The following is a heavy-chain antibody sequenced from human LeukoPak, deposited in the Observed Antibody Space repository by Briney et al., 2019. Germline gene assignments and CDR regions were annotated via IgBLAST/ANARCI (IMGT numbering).Heavy chain of an antibody. CDR3: AKVMSTTVSYWYGMDA. J-gene: IGHJ6*02. V-gene: IGHV3-23*01. D-gene: IGHD5/OR15-5a*01. Sequence: QAGGSLRLSCAASGFTFRTYPMIWVRQAPGKGLDSFASISGSGGTTYYTDSVKGRFTISRDNFKNTVYLQMNSLRAEDTAVYYCAKVMSTTVSYWYGMDAWGQGTTVTVSS. CDR2: ISGSGGTT. CDR1: GFTFRTYP.